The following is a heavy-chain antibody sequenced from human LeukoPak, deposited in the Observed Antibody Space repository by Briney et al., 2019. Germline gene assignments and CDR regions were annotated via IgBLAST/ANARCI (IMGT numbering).Heavy chain of an antibody. CDR2: IYYSGST. CDR1: GGSISSYY. Sequence: SXXLSLTCTVSGGSISSYYWSWIRQPPGKGLEWIGYIYYSGSTNYNPSLKSRVTISVDTSKNQFSLKLSSVTAADTAVYYCARDSITMVRGVITYYFDYWGQGTLVTVSS. V-gene: IGHV4-59*01. D-gene: IGHD3-10*01. J-gene: IGHJ4*02. CDR3: ARDSITMVRGVITYYFDY.